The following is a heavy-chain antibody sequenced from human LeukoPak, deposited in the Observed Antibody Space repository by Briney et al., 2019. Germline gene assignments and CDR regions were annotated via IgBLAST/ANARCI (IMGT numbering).Heavy chain of an antibody. D-gene: IGHD1-26*01. Sequence: SETLSLTCTVSGYSISSGYYWGWIRQPPGKGLEWIGSIYHSGSTYYNPSLKSRVTMSVDTSKDQFSLNLSFVTAADTAVYYCARHASGSYNNFQHWGQGTLVTVSS. CDR3: ARHASGSYNNFQH. CDR1: GYSISSGYY. J-gene: IGHJ1*01. V-gene: IGHV4-38-2*02. CDR2: IYHSGST.